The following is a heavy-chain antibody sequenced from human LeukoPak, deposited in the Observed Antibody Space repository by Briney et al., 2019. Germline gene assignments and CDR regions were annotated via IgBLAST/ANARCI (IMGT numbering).Heavy chain of an antibody. CDR3: ARGMGVLVPAATWFDP. V-gene: IGHV1-3*04. CDR2: INTGNGNT. J-gene: IGHJ5*02. CDR1: GYTFTSYA. Sequence: ASVKVSCKASGYTFTSYAMHWVRQAPGQRLEWMGWINTGNGNTKYSQEFQGRVTMTRDTSISTAYMDLSRLRSDDTAVYYCARGMGVLVPAATWFDPWGQGTLVTVSS. D-gene: IGHD2-2*01.